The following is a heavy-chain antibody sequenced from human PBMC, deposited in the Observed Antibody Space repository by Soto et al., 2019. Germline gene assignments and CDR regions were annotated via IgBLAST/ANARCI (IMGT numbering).Heavy chain of an antibody. CDR1: GYSFTSYW. J-gene: IGHJ4*02. CDR3: ARRFGDSRTATLASER. CDR2: IYPRDSYN. V-gene: IGHV5-51*01. Sequence: VESLKISCKGSGYSFTSYWIGWVRQIPWKGLEWMGIIYPRDSYNRYSPSFQGQVTISADKSISTAYLQWSSLKASDTAMYYCARRFGDSRTATLASERWGEGNMVHVSP. D-gene: IGHD4-17*01.